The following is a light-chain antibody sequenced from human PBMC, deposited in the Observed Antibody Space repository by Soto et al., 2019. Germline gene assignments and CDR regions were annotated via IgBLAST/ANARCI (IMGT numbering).Light chain of an antibody. CDR2: GAY. V-gene: IGKV3-20*01. J-gene: IGKJ4*01. CDR1: QSVSSNY. CDR3: RQYGSSPLT. Sequence: EIVLTQSPDTLSLSPGERATISCRASQSVSSNYLAWYQQRPGQAPRLLIYGAYSRATGIPDRFSGSGSGTDFSLTIIRTDPQNIAEYYCRQYGSSPLTLGGGTKVETK.